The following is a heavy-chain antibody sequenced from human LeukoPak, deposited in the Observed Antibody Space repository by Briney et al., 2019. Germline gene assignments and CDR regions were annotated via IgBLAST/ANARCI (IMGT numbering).Heavy chain of an antibody. V-gene: IGHV3-33*01. CDR3: AREVVDIVVVPAETYYYGMDV. J-gene: IGHJ6*02. Sequence: GGSLRLSCAASGFTFSSYGMHWVRQAPGKGLEWVAVIWYDGSNKYYADSVKGRFTISRDNSKNTLYLQMNSLRAKDTAVYYCAREVVDIVVVPAETYYYGMDVWGQGTTVTVSS. D-gene: IGHD2-2*03. CDR1: GFTFSSYG. CDR2: IWYDGSNK.